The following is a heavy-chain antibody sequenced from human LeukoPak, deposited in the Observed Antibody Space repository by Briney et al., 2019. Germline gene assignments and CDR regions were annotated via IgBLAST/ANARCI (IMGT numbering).Heavy chain of an antibody. Sequence: PGGSLRLSCAASGFAFSSYEMNWVRQAPGKGLEWVSYISSSSSTIYYADSVKGRFTISRDNAKDSLYLQMNSLRAEDTAVYYCARGDGYFDWLPALHFDYWGQGTLVTVSS. CDR1: GFAFSSYE. CDR2: ISSSSSTI. CDR3: ARGDGYFDWLPALHFDY. J-gene: IGHJ4*02. V-gene: IGHV3-48*01. D-gene: IGHD3-9*01.